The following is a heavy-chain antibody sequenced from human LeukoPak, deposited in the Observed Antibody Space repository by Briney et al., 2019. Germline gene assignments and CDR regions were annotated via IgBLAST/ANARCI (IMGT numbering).Heavy chain of an antibody. V-gene: IGHV1-18*01. D-gene: IGHD3-3*01. Sequence: ASVKVSCKVSGYTFTSYGISWVRQAPGQGLEWMGWISAYNGNTNYAQKLQGRVTMTTDTSTSTAYMELRSLRSDDTAVYYCARVGTHYYDFWSGYFVVDYWGQGTLVTVSS. CDR1: GYTFTSYG. CDR2: ISAYNGNT. J-gene: IGHJ4*02. CDR3: ARVGTHYYDFWSGYFVVDY.